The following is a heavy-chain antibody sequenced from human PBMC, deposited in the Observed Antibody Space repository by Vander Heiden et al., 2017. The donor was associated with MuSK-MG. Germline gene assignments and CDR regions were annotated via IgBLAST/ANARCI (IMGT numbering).Heavy chain of an antibody. D-gene: IGHD3-16*02. CDR3: ATDYSFSLGYHFDY. J-gene: IGHJ4*02. CDR1: GFTLIDAV. V-gene: IGHV3-15*04. Sequence: EVQLVESGGGLVEPGGSLRLSCAASGFTLIDAVMSWVRQAPGKGLEWVGLIETKADGVTPDYAAPVKGRFTISRDDSKNTLHLQMDSLKTEDTAVYYCATDYSFSLGYHFDYWGQGVLVTVSS. CDR2: IETKADGVTP.